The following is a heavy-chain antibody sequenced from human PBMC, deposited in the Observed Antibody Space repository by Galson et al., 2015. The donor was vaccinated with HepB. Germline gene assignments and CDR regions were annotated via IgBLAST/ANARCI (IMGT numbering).Heavy chain of an antibody. D-gene: IGHD2-2*01. J-gene: IGHJ5*02. CDR3: ARWHSSTETNWFDP. V-gene: IGHV4-59*01. CDR1: GSSMSSYF. Sequence: SETLSLTCTVSGSSMSSYFWSWIRQSPGKGLEWIGYIYYSGTINYNPSLKSRVTISVDTSRNQFSLKLSSVTAADTAVYYCARWHSSTETNWFDPWGPGTLVTVSS. CDR2: IYYSGTI.